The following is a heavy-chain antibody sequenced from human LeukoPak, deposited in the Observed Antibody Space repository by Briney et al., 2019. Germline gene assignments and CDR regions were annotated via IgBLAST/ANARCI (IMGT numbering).Heavy chain of an antibody. CDR3: AKDRSDIFDAFDI. CDR2: ISGSGGST. D-gene: IGHD3-9*01. J-gene: IGHJ3*02. Sequence: PGGSLRLPCAASGFTFSSYAMSWVRQAPGKGLEWVSAISGSGGSTYYADSVKGRFTISRDNSKNTLYLQMNSLRAEDTAVYYYAKDRSDIFDAFDIWGQGTMVTVSS. CDR1: GFTFSSYA. V-gene: IGHV3-23*01.